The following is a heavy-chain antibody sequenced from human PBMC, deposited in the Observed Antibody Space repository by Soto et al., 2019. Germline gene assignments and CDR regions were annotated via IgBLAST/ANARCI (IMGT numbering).Heavy chain of an antibody. CDR2: ISSSSSYI. V-gene: IGHV3-21*01. CDR1: GFTFSDAW. D-gene: IGHD3-3*01. J-gene: IGHJ5*02. CDR3: ARESRFLEWLSLNWFDP. Sequence: GGALRLSCAASGFTFSDAWMSWVRQAPGKGLEWVSTISSSSSYIYYADSVKGRFTISRDNAKNSLYLQMNSLRAEDTAVYYCARESRFLEWLSLNWFDPWGQGTLVTVSS.